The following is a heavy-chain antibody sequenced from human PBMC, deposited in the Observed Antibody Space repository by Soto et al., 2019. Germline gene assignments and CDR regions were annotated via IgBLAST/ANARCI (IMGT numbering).Heavy chain of an antibody. CDR3: ASVLEGSYYYHSSGHLAF. CDR1: GGSISSSSYY. V-gene: IGHV4-39*02. CDR2: IYYSGST. Sequence: QLQLQESGPGLVKPSETLSLTCTVSGGSISSSSYYWGWIRQPPGKGLEWIGSIYYSGSTYYNPSLHSRLTISVDPSQHPFSLNLRSATAAAPAVYYCASVLEGSYYYHSSGHLAFWGQGTLVTVSS. J-gene: IGHJ4*02. D-gene: IGHD3-22*01.